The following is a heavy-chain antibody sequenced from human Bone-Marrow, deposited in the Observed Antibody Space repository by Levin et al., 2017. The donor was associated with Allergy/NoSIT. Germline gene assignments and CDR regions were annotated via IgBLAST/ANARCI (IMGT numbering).Heavy chain of an antibody. CDR3: AARTPGIGHS. J-gene: IGHJ4*02. CDR1: GFTVSNNY. V-gene: IGHV3-53*01. D-gene: IGHD6-13*01. Sequence: GGSLRLSCAASGFTVSNNYMKWVRQAPGKGLEWVSLIYSGGNTYYADSVKGRFTISRDNSKNTLYLQMNSLRAEDTAVYYCAARTPGIGHSWGQGTLVTVSS. CDR2: IYSGGNT.